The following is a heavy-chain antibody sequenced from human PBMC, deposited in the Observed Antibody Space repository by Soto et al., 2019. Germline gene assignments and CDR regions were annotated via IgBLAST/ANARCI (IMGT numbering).Heavy chain of an antibody. CDR2: SSGSGDIT. V-gene: IGHV3-23*01. CDR3: AKVPQWVLRYHDWFFDY. Sequence: EVQLLESGGGLVQPGGSLRLSCAVSGFSFSNSAMTWVRQAPGKGLEWVSGSSGSGDITYNTDSVKGRCAISRDTSTNVVYVHMKSLRAEDTAVYYCAKVPQWVLRYHDWFFDYWGQGTLVTVSS. CDR1: GFSFSNSA. D-gene: IGHD3-9*01. J-gene: IGHJ4*02.